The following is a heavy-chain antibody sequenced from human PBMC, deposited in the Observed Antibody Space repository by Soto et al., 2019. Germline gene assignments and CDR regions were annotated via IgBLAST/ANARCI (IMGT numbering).Heavy chain of an antibody. CDR2: IYYSGST. V-gene: IGHV4-59*01. CDR1: GGSISSYY. Sequence: PSETLSLTCTVSGGSISSYYWSWIRQPPGKGLEWIGYIYYSGSTNYNPSLKSRVTISVDTSKNQFSLKLSSVTAADTAVYYCARDRPETRFLDIGGTPGGYYYYMDVRGKRTTVTVSS. D-gene: IGHD3-3*01. CDR3: ARDRPETRFLDIGGTPGGYYYYMDV. J-gene: IGHJ6*03.